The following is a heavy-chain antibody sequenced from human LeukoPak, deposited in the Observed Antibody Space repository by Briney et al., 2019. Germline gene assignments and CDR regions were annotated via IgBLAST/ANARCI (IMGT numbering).Heavy chain of an antibody. D-gene: IGHD1-1*01. J-gene: IGHJ4*02. CDR1: GGSISSYY. CDR3: ARVYGYNFYYFDY. Sequence: PSETLSLTCTVSGGSISSYYRSWIRQPPGKGLEWIAYLYYSGNTNYNPSFKSRVTISVDTSKNQFSLKLTSVTAADTTLYYCARVYGYNFYYFDYWGQGILVTVSS. V-gene: IGHV4-59*01. CDR2: LYYSGNT.